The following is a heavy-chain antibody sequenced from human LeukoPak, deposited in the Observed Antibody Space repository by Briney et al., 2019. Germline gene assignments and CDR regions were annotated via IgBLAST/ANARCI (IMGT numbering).Heavy chain of an antibody. CDR2: INPNSGGT. CDR1: GYTFTGYY. Sequence: ASANASCKASGYTFTGYYMHWVRQAPGQGLEWMGWINPNSGGTNFAQKFQGRVTMTRDTSISTAYMELSRLRSDDTAVYYCEIPYSSGWTTGYWGQGTLVTVSS. D-gene: IGHD6-19*01. J-gene: IGHJ4*02. V-gene: IGHV1-2*02. CDR3: EIPYSSGWTTGY.